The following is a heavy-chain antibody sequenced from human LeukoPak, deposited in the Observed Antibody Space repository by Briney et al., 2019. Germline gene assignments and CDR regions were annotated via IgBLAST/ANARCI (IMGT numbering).Heavy chain of an antibody. CDR3: ARAMVRGVIIPHY. CDR1: GYTFTGYY. V-gene: IGHV1-2*02. J-gene: IGHJ4*02. CDR2: INPNSGGT. Sequence: ASVKVSCKASGYTFTGYYMHWVRQAPGQGLEWMGWINPNSGGTNYAQKFQGRVTMTRDTSISTAYMELSRLRSDDTAVYYCARAMVRGVIIPHYWGQGTLVTVSP. D-gene: IGHD3-10*01.